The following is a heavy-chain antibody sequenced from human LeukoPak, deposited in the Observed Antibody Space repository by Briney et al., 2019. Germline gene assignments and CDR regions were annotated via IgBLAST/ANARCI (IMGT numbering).Heavy chain of an antibody. Sequence: GGSLRLSCAASGFTFSSYSMNWVRQAPGKGLEWVANIKKDGSEKFYVDSVRGRFTISRDNAKTSLYLQMISLRAEDTAVYYCARHLSGVTGYTYGRGIDYWGQGTLVSVSS. D-gene: IGHD5-18*01. CDR2: IKKDGSEK. CDR1: GFTFSSYS. J-gene: IGHJ4*02. CDR3: ARHLSGVTGYTYGRGIDY. V-gene: IGHV3-7*01.